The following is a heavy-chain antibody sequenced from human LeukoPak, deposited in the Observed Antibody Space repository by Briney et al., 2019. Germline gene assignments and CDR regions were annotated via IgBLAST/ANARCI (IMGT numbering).Heavy chain of an antibody. CDR1: GFTFSSYA. CDR2: ISGSGGRT. Sequence: GGSLRLSCAASGFTFSSYAMSWVRQAPGKGVEGVSGISGSGGRTYYADSVKGRFSISRDNSKKTVYMEMNSLRAEDTAVYYCAKGRGQWLAAIISWGQGTLVTVSS. D-gene: IGHD6-19*01. CDR3: AKGRGQWLAAIIS. V-gene: IGHV3-23*01. J-gene: IGHJ5*02.